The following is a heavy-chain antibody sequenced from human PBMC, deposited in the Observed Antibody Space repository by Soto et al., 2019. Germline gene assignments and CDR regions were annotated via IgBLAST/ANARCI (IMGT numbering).Heavy chain of an antibody. D-gene: IGHD1-1*01. J-gene: IGHJ4*02. CDR2: INPSARSA. Sequence: GASVKVSCKASGYTFTNYYLHWVRQAPGQGLEWVGMINPSARSASYAQKLRGRLTMDRDTSTTTVYMELSRLTFEDTAVYFCARDNSAANGVLDHWGQGTLVTAPQ. CDR3: ARDNSAANGVLDH. CDR1: GYTFTNYY. V-gene: IGHV1-46*04.